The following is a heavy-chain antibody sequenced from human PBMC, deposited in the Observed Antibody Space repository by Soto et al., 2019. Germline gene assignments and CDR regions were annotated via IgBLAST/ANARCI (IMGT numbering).Heavy chain of an antibody. D-gene: IGHD2-15*01. CDR2: ISYSGST. J-gene: IGHJ4*02. Sequence: QVQLQESGPGLVKPSQTLSLTCTVSGGSISSGNYYWSWIRQPPGKGLEWIGFISYSGSTYYSTSIKSRVTISVDTSKRQCSLNLSFVTAADTAVYYCATMGTPATGLYFFDYWGQGSLVTVSS. CDR1: GGSISSGNYY. V-gene: IGHV4-30-4*01. CDR3: ATMGTPATGLYFFDY.